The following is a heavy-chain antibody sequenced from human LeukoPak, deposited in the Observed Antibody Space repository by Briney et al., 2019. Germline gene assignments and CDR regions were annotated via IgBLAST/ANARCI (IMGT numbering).Heavy chain of an antibody. D-gene: IGHD6-13*01. J-gene: IGHJ6*03. CDR2: ISWRSSDI. V-gene: IGHV3-21*01. CDR1: GFTFSTYA. Sequence: GGSLRLSCSASGFTFSTYAMYWVRQAPGKRLEWVSSISWRSSDIEYADSVKGRFTISRDIDKKSLYLQMNSLRVEDTAVYYCARVYTSTWSLGYLHMDVWGKGTTVTVSS. CDR3: ARVYTSTWSLGYLHMDV.